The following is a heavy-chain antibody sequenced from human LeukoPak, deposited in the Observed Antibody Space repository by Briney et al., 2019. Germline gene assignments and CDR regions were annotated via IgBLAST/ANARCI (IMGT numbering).Heavy chain of an antibody. V-gene: IGHV3-64*01. Sequence: GGSLRLSCVASGFIFSRYGMHWVRQAPGKGLEYVSAISNSGGSTYYANSVKGRCTISRDNSKNTLYLQMGSLRSEDMAVYYCARCLITGAAGTYYYYGMDVWGQGTTVTVSS. D-gene: IGHD6-13*01. CDR1: GFIFSRYG. CDR3: ARCLITGAAGTYYYYGMDV. CDR2: ISNSGGST. J-gene: IGHJ6*02.